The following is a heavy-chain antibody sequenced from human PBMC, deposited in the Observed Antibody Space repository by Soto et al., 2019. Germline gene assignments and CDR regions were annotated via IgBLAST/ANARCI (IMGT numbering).Heavy chain of an antibody. CDR1: GGSFSGYY. CDR3: ARRANIVATIGP. D-gene: IGHD5-12*01. Sequence: SETLSLTCAVYGGSFSGYYWSWIRQPPGKGLEWIGEINHSGSTNYNPSLKSRVTISVDTSKNQFSLKLSSVTAADTAVYYCARRANIVATIGPWGQGTLVTVSS. V-gene: IGHV4-34*01. CDR2: INHSGST. J-gene: IGHJ5*02.